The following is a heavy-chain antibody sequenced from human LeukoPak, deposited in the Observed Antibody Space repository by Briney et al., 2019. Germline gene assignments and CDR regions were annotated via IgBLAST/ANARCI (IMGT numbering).Heavy chain of an antibody. V-gene: IGHV3-11*01. J-gene: IGHJ4*02. CDR2: ISCSGSTI. D-gene: IGHD1-14*01. Sequence: GGSLRLSCAASGFTFSDYYMSWIRQAPGKGLEWVSYISCSGSTIYYADSVKGRFTISRDNAKNSLYLQMNSLRAEDTAVYYCARESDPSAPLDYWGQGTLVTVSS. CDR1: GFTFSDYY. CDR3: ARESDPSAPLDY.